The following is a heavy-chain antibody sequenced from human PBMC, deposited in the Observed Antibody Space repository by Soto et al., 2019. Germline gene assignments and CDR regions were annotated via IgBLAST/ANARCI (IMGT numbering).Heavy chain of an antibody. D-gene: IGHD3-9*01. J-gene: IGHJ4*02. CDR2: FDPEDGET. CDR1: GYTLTELS. Sequence: ASVKVPSRVSGYTLTELSMHCVRRDPGKRLEWMGGFDPEDGETIYAQKFQGRVTMTEDTSTDTAYMELSSLRSEDTAVYYCATSRREGYFDWLLWRYFDYWGQGTLVTVSS. CDR3: ATSRREGYFDWLLWRYFDY. V-gene: IGHV1-24*01.